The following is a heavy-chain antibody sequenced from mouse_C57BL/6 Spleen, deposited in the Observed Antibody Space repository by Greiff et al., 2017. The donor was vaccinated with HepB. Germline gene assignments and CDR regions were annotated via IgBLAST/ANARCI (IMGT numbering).Heavy chain of an antibody. V-gene: IGHV5-17*01. CDR1: GFTFSDYG. CDR2: ISSGSSTI. D-gene: IGHD2-1*01. J-gene: IGHJ4*01. Sequence: EVKLMESGGGLVKPGGSLKLSCAASGFTFSDYGMHWVRPAPETGLEWVAYISSGSSTIYYADTVKGRFTISRDNAKNTLFLQMTSLRSEDTAMYYCARRWVYYGNSMDYWGQGTSVTVSS. CDR3: ARRWVYYGNSMDY.